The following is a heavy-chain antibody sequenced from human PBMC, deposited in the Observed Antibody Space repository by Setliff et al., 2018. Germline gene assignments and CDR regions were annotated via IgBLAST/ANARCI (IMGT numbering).Heavy chain of an antibody. Sequence: GGSLRLSCAASGFTFKNYWMSWVRQAPGKGLEWVANIKGDGTEKFYLASVKGRFTISRDNARNSLYLQMSSLRAEDTAIYYCARDRGGASTRDHWGQGTLVTVSS. CDR1: GFTFKNYW. J-gene: IGHJ4*02. CDR3: ARDRGGASTRDH. V-gene: IGHV3-7*03. CDR2: IKGDGTEK. D-gene: IGHD1-26*01.